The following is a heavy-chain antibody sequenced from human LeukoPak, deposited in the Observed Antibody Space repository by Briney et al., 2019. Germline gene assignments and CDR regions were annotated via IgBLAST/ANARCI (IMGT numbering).Heavy chain of an antibody. Sequence: GSLRLSCAASGFTVSSNYMSWVRQAPGKGLEWVSVIYSGGSTYYADSVKGRFTISRDNSKNTLYLQMNSLRAEDTAVYYCARVGGRFSSGWYYFDYWGQGTLVTVSS. J-gene: IGHJ4*02. D-gene: IGHD6-19*01. V-gene: IGHV3-53*01. CDR3: ARVGGRFSSGWYYFDY. CDR2: IYSGGST. CDR1: GFTVSSNY.